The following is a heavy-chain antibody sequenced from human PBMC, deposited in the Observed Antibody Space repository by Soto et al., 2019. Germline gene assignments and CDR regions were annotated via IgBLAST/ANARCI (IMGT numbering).Heavy chain of an antibody. J-gene: IGHJ4*02. CDR3: ARETLVVAATQDY. D-gene: IGHD2-15*01. CDR2: INAGNGNT. CDR1: GYTFTSYA. Sequence: GASVKVSCKASGYTFTSYAMHWVRQAPGQRLEWMGWINAGNGNTKYSQKFQGRVTITRDTSASTAYMELSSLRSEDTAVYYCARETLVVAATQDYWGQGTLVTVSS. V-gene: IGHV1-3*01.